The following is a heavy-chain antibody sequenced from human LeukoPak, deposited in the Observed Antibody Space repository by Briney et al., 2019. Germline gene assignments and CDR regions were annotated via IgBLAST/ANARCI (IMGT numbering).Heavy chain of an antibody. J-gene: IGHJ4*02. Sequence: GESLKISCKGSGYSFTNYWIGWVRQMPGKGLEWMGIIYPGDSDTRYSPSFQGQVTISADKSISAAYLQWSSLKASDTAMYYCVRQKGGGSDPPHFDYWGQGTLVTVSS. V-gene: IGHV5-51*01. CDR1: GYSFTNYW. CDR2: IYPGDSDT. D-gene: IGHD2-15*01. CDR3: VRQKGGGSDPPHFDY.